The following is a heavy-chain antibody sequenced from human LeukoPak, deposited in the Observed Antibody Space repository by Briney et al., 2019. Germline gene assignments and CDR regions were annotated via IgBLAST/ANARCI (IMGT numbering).Heavy chain of an antibody. D-gene: IGHD1-26*01. CDR2: IYTSGST. CDR3: AGSGSYYFIDF. V-gene: IGHV4-61*02. CDR1: GGSMSSGSYY. Sequence: SETLSLTRTVSGGSMSSGSYYWSWIRQPAGKGLEWIGRIYTSGSTNYNPSLKSRVTISVDTSKNQFSLKLSSVTAADTAVYYCAGSGSYYFIDFWGQGTLVTVSS. J-gene: IGHJ4*02.